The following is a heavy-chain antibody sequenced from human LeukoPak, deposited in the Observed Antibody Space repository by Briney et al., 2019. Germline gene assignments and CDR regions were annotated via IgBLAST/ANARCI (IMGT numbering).Heavy chain of an antibody. D-gene: IGHD3-3*01. CDR1: GYTFTNYA. Sequence: SVKVSCKASGYTFTNYAMNWVRQAPGQGLEWMGWIIPIFGTANYAQKFQGRVTITADESTSTAYMELSSLRSEDTAVYYCARGYDFWSGYAGFYYYGMDVWGQGTTVTVSS. CDR2: IIPIFGTA. CDR3: ARGYDFWSGYAGFYYYGMDV. V-gene: IGHV1-69*13. J-gene: IGHJ6*02.